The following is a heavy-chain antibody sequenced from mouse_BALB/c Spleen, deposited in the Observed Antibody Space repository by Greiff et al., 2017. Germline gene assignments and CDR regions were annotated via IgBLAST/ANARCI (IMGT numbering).Heavy chain of an antibody. Sequence: EVQGVESGGGLVQPGGSRKLSCAASGFTFSSFGMHWVRQAPEKGLEWVAYISSGGSYTYYPDTVTGRFTISRDNAKNTLYLEMSSLRSEDTAMYYCAREGRGYAMDYWGQGTSVTVSS. D-gene: IGHD3-3*01. CDR3: AREGRGYAMDY. V-gene: IGHV5-9-4*01. J-gene: IGHJ4*01. CDR2: ISSGGSYT. CDR1: GFTFSSFG.